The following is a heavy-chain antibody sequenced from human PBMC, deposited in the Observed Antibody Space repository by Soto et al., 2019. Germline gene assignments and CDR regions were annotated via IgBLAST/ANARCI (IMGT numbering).Heavy chain of an antibody. D-gene: IGHD6-13*01. V-gene: IGHV3-53*01. J-gene: IGHJ6*02. CDR3: AGSTIAAAAGRVGMDV. Sequence: GPLRLACADSVFTSSSNYMSWVRQAPGEGLEWISLIYSGVTTYYADSVKGRFTISRDNSKNTLYLQMNSLRAEDTAVYYCAGSTIAAAAGRVGMDVWGQGTTVTV. CDR1: VFTSSSNY. CDR2: IYSGVTT.